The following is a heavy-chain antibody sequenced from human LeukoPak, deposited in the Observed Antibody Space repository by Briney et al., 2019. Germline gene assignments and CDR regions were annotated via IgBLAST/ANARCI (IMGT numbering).Heavy chain of an antibody. CDR1: GFTFSSYN. J-gene: IGHJ5*02. CDR3: ARDRLYYYDSSVYRWFDP. D-gene: IGHD3-22*01. Sequence: GGSLRLSCAASGFTFSSYNMNWVRQAPGKGLEWVSSISSSSSYIYYADSVKGRFTISRDNAKNSLYLQMNSLRAEDTAVYYCARDRLYYYDSSVYRWFDPWGQGTLVTVSS. V-gene: IGHV3-21*01. CDR2: ISSSSSYI.